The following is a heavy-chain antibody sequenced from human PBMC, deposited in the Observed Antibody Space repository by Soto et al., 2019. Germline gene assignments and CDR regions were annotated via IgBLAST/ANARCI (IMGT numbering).Heavy chain of an antibody. CDR1: GFTFSNAW. D-gene: IGHD5-12*01. CDR3: TTDLSGYDVFRVGKTSLQVY. V-gene: IGHV3-15*07. CDR2: IKSKTDGGTT. Sequence: GGSLRLSCAASGFTFSNAWMNWVRQAPGKGLEWVGRIKSKTDGGTTDYAAPVKGRFTISRDDSKNTLYLQMNSLKTEDTAVYYCTTDLSGYDVFRVGKTSLQVYWGQGTLVTVSS. J-gene: IGHJ4*02.